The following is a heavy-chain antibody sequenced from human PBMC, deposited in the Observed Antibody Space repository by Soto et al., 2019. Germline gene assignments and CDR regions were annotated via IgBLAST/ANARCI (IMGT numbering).Heavy chain of an antibody. CDR2: VSSSSTTI. Sequence: EVQLVESGGGLIQPGGSLRLSCAASGFTFSIYSMHWVRQAPGKGLEWISYVSSSSTTIYYADSVKGRFTISRDNAKNSLSQEMTSLRDEDTAVYCCAIDLVVWGEGTTVAVSS. CDR1: GFTFSIYS. CDR3: AIDLVV. J-gene: IGHJ6*04. V-gene: IGHV3-48*02.